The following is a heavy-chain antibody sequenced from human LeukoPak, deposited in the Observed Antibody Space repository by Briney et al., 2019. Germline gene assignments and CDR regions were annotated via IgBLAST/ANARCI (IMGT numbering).Heavy chain of an antibody. CDR2: ISCSGST. Sequence: SETLSLTCTVSGGSISTYYWSWIRQPPGKGLEWIGYISCSGSTNYNPSLKSRVTISVDTSKNQFSLELSSVTAADTAVYYCTRAPRKAWFDPWGQGTLVTVSS. J-gene: IGHJ5*02. CDR3: TRAPRKAWFDP. V-gene: IGHV4-59*01. CDR1: GGSISTYY. D-gene: IGHD1-14*01.